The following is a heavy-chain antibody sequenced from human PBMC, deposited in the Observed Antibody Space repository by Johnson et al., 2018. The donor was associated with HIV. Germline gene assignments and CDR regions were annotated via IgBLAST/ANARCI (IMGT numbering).Heavy chain of an antibody. V-gene: IGHV3-11*01. Sequence: QEQLVESGGGVVQPGGSLRLSCAASGFTFSDYYMSWIRQAPGKGLEWVAYISSSGSTIFYADSVKGRFTISRDNAKNSLYLQMNSLRAEDTALYYCARFENTLSNAFDIWGQGTMVTVSS. CDR3: ARFENTLSNAFDI. CDR2: ISSSGSTI. J-gene: IGHJ3*02. CDR1: GFTFSDYY. D-gene: IGHD3-10*01.